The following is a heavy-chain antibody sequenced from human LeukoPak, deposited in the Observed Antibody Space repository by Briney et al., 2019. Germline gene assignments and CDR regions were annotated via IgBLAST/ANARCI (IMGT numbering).Heavy chain of an antibody. D-gene: IGHD1-20*01. J-gene: IGHJ4*02. Sequence: GSSVKVSCKASGGTFSSYAISWVRQAPGQGLEWMGGIIPIFGTANYAQKFQGRVTITADESMSTAYMELSSLRSEDTAVYYCARDRDNWTYFDYWGQGTLVTVSS. CDR1: GGTFSSYA. V-gene: IGHV1-69*01. CDR3: ARDRDNWTYFDY. CDR2: IIPIFGTA.